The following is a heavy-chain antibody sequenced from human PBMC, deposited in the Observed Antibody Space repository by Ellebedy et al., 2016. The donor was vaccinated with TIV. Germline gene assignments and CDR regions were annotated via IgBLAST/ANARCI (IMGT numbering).Heavy chain of an antibody. CDR2: ISGSGGST. J-gene: IGHJ3*02. Sequence: GGSLRLSXAASGFTFSDYGMSWVRQAPGKGLEWVSGISGSGGSTYYADSVKGRFTISRDNSKNTLYLQMNSLRAEDTAVYYCAKDGAVRGVHDAFDIWGQGTMVTVSS. CDR1: GFTFSDYG. V-gene: IGHV3-23*01. CDR3: AKDGAVRGVHDAFDI. D-gene: IGHD3-10*01.